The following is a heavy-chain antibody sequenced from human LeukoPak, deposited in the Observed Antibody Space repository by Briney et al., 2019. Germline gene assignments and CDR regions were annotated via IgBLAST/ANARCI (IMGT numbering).Heavy chain of an antibody. D-gene: IGHD3-3*01. Sequence: PGRSLRLSCAASGFTFSSYGMHWVRQAPGKGLEWVAVIWYDGSNKYYADSVKGRFTISRDNSKNTLDLRMNSLRAEDTAVYYCARDRSYDFWSGYSTPDYWGQGTLVTVSS. V-gene: IGHV3-33*01. J-gene: IGHJ4*02. CDR1: GFTFSSYG. CDR3: ARDRSYDFWSGYSTPDY. CDR2: IWYDGSNK.